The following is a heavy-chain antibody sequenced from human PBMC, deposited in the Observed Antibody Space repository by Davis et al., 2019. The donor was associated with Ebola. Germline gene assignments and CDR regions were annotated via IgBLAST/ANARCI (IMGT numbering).Heavy chain of an antibody. J-gene: IGHJ6*02. CDR3: ARGGGMDL. Sequence: SLKVSCKTSGGTFSSYTINWVRQAPGQGLEWMGGIIPVFGTENYAQKFQGRVTISADKSTTTAYMDLSSLRSEDTAVYYCARGGGMDLWGQGTTVTVSS. CDR2: IIPVFGTE. V-gene: IGHV1-69*06. CDR1: GGTFSSYT.